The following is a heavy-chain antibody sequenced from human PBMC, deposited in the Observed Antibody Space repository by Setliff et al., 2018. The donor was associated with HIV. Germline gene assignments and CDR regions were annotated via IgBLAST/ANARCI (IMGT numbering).Heavy chain of an antibody. CDR2: IYYSGST. Sequence: SETLSLTCTVSGASIGSGRSYWSWIRQHPGKGLEWIGNIYYSGSTYYNPSLKSRVTISVDTSKNQFSLKLSSVTAADTAVYYCARYYYYDSSGQPWYFDLWGRGTLVTVSS. CDR1: GASIGSGRSY. J-gene: IGHJ2*01. D-gene: IGHD3-22*01. CDR3: ARYYYYDSSGQPWYFDL. V-gene: IGHV4-31*03.